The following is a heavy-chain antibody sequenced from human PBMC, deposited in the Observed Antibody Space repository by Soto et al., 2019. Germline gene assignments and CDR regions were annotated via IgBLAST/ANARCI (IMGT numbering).Heavy chain of an antibody. J-gene: IGHJ5*02. CDR3: ERAGNRFRTTNWLDP. CDR1: GFTFGDYA. D-gene: IGHD1-7*01. CDR2: IRSKAYGGTT. Sequence: PGGSLRLSCTASGFTFGDYAMNWVRQAPGKGLEWLGFIRSKAYGGTTEFAASVKGRISISRDDSRSIADLELHSLKADDTGVYFCERAGNRFRTTNWLDPWGQGTLVTVSS. V-gene: IGHV3-49*04.